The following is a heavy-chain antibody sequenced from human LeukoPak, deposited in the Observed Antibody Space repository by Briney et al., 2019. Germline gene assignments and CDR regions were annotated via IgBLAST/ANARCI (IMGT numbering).Heavy chain of an antibody. D-gene: IGHD1-26*01. Sequence: ASVKVSCKASGYTFTDYYIHWVRQAPGQGLEWMGWINPNGGGTTYAQKSQGRVSMTRDASITTAYMEVSSLRSDDTAVYYCAREALGSYYTNFDYWGQGTLVTVSS. J-gene: IGHJ4*02. CDR1: GYTFTDYY. CDR3: AREALGSYYTNFDY. V-gene: IGHV1-2*02. CDR2: INPNGGGT.